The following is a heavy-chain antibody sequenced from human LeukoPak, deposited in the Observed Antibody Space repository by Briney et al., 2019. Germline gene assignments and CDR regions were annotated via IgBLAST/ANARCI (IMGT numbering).Heavy chain of an antibody. V-gene: IGHV3-23*01. J-gene: IGHJ4*02. CDR3: AKDRIAVAGASYYFDH. D-gene: IGHD6-19*01. Sequence: GGSLRLSCAASGFTFSNYAMSWVRQAPGKGLEWVSGFSGNDNSTYYADSVKGRFTVSRDNSKNTLYLQMNSLRAEDTAVYYCAKDRIAVAGASYYFDHWGQGTLVTVSS. CDR2: FSGNDNST. CDR1: GFTFSNYA.